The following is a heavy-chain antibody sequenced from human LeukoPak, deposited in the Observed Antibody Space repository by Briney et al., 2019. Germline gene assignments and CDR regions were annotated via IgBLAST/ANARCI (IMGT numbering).Heavy chain of an antibody. CDR1: GYTFTSYG. V-gene: IGHV1-18*04. D-gene: IGHD5-12*01. J-gene: IGHJ4*02. CDR2: ISAYNGNT. Sequence: ASVNVSCKASGYTFTSYGISWVRQAPGQGLEWMGWISAYNGNTNYAQKLQGRVTMTTDTSTSTAYMELRSLRSDDTAVYYCARGGDPANEYSGYVNIDYWGQGTLVTVSS. CDR3: ARGGDPANEYSGYVNIDY.